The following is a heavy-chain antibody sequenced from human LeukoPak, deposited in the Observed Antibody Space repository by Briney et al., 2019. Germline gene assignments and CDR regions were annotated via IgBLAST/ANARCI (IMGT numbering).Heavy chain of an antibody. D-gene: IGHD6-13*01. Sequence: GGSLRLSCAASGFTFNNYAMNRVRQAPGKGLEWASGISGSGGRTYYADSVKGRFTISRDNSKNTLYLQMNSLRAEDTAAYYCAKESSSNSRAGYGMDVWGQGTTVTVSS. CDR2: ISGSGGRT. CDR1: GFTFNNYA. J-gene: IGHJ6*02. CDR3: AKESSSNSRAGYGMDV. V-gene: IGHV3-23*01.